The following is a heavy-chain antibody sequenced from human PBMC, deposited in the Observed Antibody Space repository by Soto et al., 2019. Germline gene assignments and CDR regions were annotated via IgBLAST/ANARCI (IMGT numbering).Heavy chain of an antibody. CDR2: INPNSGGT. J-gene: IGHJ5*02. CDR3: ARAKLRSLNWFDP. Sequence: KEIWASVKVSCKASGYTFTGYYMHWVRQAPGQGLEWMGWINPNSGGTNYAQKFQGWVAMTRDTSISTAYMELSRLRSDDTAVYYRARAKLRSLNWFDPWGQGTLVTVSS. CDR1: GYTFTGYY. D-gene: IGHD3-3*01. V-gene: IGHV1-2*04.